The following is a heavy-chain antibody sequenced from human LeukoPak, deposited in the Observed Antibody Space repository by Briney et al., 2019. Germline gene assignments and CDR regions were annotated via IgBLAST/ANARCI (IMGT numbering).Heavy chain of an antibody. Sequence: PSVTLSLTCTVSGGSISSYYWSWIRQPPGKELEWIGYFYYSGTTNYNPSLKSRVTKSVDTSKNQFSLKLRFVTAADTAVYYCARTYSSGAFDIWGQGTMVTVPS. CDR3: ARTYSSGAFDI. J-gene: IGHJ3*02. D-gene: IGHD6-25*01. CDR1: GGSISSYY. CDR2: FYYSGTT. V-gene: IGHV4-59*08.